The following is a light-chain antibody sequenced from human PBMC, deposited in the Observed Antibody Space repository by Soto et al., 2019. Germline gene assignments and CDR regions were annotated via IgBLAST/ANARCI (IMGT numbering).Light chain of an antibody. V-gene: IGKV1-27*01. CDR2: SAS. CDR3: QKYNTVPAT. CDR1: QGIGNS. J-gene: IGKJ5*01. Sequence: DIQMTQSPPSLSASVGDRVTITCRASQGIGNSLAWYQQKPGTVPKLLIYSASTLQSGVPSRFSGSGSGTDFTLTISSLQPEDVAPYYCQKYNTVPATFGQGTRLEIK.